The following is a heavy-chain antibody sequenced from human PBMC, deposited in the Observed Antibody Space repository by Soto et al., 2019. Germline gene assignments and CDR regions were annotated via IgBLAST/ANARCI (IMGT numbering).Heavy chain of an antibody. V-gene: IGHV3-48*01. D-gene: IGHD3-10*01. J-gene: IGHJ6*03. CDR2: ISSSSSTI. Sequence: EVQLVESGGGLVQPGGSLRLSCAASGFTFSTYSMNWVRQAPGKGLEWVSYISSSSSTIHYVDSVKGRFTISRDNAKNSLYLQMNRLRAEDTAVYYCARGYYYGSGSYSQDYMDVWGKGTTVTVSS. CDR1: GFTFSTYS. CDR3: ARGYYYGSGSYSQDYMDV.